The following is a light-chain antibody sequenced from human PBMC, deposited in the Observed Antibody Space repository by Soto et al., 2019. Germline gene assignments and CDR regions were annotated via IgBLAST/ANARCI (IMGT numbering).Light chain of an antibody. Sequence: EIVLTQTPATLSVSPGETATLSCRSSQSVSTKLAWYQQKPGQAPRLLIYGASTRATGIPARFSGSGSGTEFTLTISSLQSEDFAVCYCQQYKNWPWTFGQGTKVDI. V-gene: IGKV3-15*01. J-gene: IGKJ1*01. CDR3: QQYKNWPWT. CDR2: GAS. CDR1: QSVSTK.